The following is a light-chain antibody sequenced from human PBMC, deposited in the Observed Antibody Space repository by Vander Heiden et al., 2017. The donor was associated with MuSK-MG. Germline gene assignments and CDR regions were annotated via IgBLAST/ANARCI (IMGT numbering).Light chain of an antibody. CDR2: GAS. Sequence: MTQSPATLSVSPGERATLSCGASQSVSSNLAWYQQTPGQAPRLLIYGASTRATGIPARFSGSGSGTEFTLTISSLQSEDFAVYYCQQYNNWPWTFGQGTKVEIK. J-gene: IGKJ1*01. CDR1: QSVSSN. V-gene: IGKV3-15*01. CDR3: QQYNNWPWT.